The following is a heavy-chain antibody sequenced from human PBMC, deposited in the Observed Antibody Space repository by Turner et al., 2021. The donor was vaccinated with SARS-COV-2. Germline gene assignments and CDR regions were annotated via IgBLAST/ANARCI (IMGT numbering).Heavy chain of an antibody. CDR1: GFTFSSYG. CDR3: AKEGLLVSLDY. V-gene: IGHV3-30*18. Sequence: HVQLVESGGGVVQPGMSLRLSCAASGFTFSSYGMHWVRQAPGKGLEWVAVISYDGSNKYYADSVKGRFTISRDNSKNTLSLQMNSLRAEDTAVYYCAKEGLLVSLDYWGQGTPVTVSS. CDR2: ISYDGSNK. D-gene: IGHD2-15*01. J-gene: IGHJ4*02.